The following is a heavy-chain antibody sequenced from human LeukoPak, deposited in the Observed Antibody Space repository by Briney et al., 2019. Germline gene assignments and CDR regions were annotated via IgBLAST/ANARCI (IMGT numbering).Heavy chain of an antibody. D-gene: IGHD3-10*01. CDR1: GFTVSSNY. CDR2: IYSGGST. Sequence: GGSLRLPCAASGFTVSSNYMSWVRQAPGKGLEWVSVIYSGGSTYYADSVKGRFTISRDNSKNTLYLQMNSLRAEDTALYYCAKDTTLFRELTRGGAFDFWGQGTMVAVSS. J-gene: IGHJ3*01. CDR3: AKDTTLFRELTRGGAFDF. V-gene: IGHV3-66*01.